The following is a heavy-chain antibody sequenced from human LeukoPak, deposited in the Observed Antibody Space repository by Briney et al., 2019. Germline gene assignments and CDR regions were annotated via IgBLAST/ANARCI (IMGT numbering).Heavy chain of an antibody. D-gene: IGHD3-3*01. J-gene: IGHJ4*02. CDR3: AMNDFWSGYYGH. CDR2: IPYSGRV. Sequence: SETLSLTCIVSGGSVSNSDFYWGWIRQPPGRGLEWIGNIPYSGRVFYNPSLKSRVTISADTTKNQLSLKLSSVTAADTAVYFCAMNDFWSGYYGHWGQGILVTVSS. V-gene: IGHV4-39*01. CDR1: GGSVSNSDFY.